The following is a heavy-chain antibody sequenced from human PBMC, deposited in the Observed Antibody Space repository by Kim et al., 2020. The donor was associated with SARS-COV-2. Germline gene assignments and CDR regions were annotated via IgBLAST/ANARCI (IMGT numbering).Heavy chain of an antibody. CDR3: ARDFGSSGGSYIEI. CDR2: INRDGSST. J-gene: IGHJ4*02. Sequence: GGSLRLSCEVSGFRLRDFWMHWVRQVPGKGLVWVSRINRDGSSTSYADSVRGRFTISRDNAKNTLYVQMNSLRAEDTAVYYCARDFGSSGGSYIEIWGRGTLVTVFS. V-gene: IGHV3-74*01. CDR1: GFRLRDFW. D-gene: IGHD1-26*01.